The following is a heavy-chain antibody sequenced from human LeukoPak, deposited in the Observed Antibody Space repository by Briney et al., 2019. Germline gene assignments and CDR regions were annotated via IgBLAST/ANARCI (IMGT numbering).Heavy chain of an antibody. J-gene: IGHJ4*02. D-gene: IGHD1-14*01. CDR2: ISSSSSYI. V-gene: IGHV3-21*01. Sequence: PGGSLRLSCAASGFTFSSYSMNWVRQAPGKGLEWVSSISSSSSYIYYADSVKGRFTISRHNAEHSLYRQMNSLRAEDTAVYYCARDLTGVAKGFWGQGTLVTVSS. CDR1: GFTFSSYS. CDR3: ARDLTGVAKGF.